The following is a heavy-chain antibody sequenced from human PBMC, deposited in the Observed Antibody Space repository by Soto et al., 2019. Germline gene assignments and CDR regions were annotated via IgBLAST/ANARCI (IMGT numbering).Heavy chain of an antibody. CDR2: IKQDGSEK. D-gene: IGHD1-26*01. CDR3: ARDEWELLQVWDY. J-gene: IGHJ4*02. CDR1: GFTFSSYW. V-gene: IGHV3-7*05. Sequence: GGSLRLSCAASGFTFSSYWMSWVRQAPGKGLEWVANIKQDGSEKYYVDSVKGRFTISRDNAKNSLYLQMNSLRAEDTAVYYCARDEWELLQVWDYWGQGTLVTVSS.